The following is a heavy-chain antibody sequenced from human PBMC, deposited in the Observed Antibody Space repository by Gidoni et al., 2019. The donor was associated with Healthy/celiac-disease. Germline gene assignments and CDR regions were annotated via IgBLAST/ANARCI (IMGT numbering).Heavy chain of an antibody. CDR2: IRYDGSNK. Sequence: QVQLVESGGGVVQPGGSLRLSCAASGFTFSSYGMHWVRQAPGKGLEWVAFIRYDGSNKYYADSVKGRFTISRDNSKNTLYLQMNSLRAEDTAVYYCAKATYYYDSSGYDYWGQGTLVTVSS. CDR1: GFTFSSYG. D-gene: IGHD3-22*01. CDR3: AKATYYYDSSGYDY. V-gene: IGHV3-30*02. J-gene: IGHJ4*02.